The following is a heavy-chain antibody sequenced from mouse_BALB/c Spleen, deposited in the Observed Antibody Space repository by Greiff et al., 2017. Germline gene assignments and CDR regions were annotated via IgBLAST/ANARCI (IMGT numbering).Heavy chain of an antibody. V-gene: IGHV2-9*02. CDR1: GFSLTSYG. J-gene: IGHJ4*01. CDR3: ARERGYDYAMDY. CDR2: IWAGGST. Sequence: VHLVESGPGLVAPSQSLSITCTVSGFSLTSYGVHWVRQPPGKGLEWLGVIWAGGSTNYNSALMSRLSISKDNSKSQVFLKMNSLQTDDTAMYYCARERGYDYAMDYWGQGTSVTVSS. D-gene: IGHD2-14*01.